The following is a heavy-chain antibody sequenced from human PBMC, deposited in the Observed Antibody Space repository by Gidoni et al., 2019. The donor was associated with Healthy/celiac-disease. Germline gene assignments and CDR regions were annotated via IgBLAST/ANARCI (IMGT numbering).Heavy chain of an antibody. V-gene: IGHV3-7*03. CDR3: ARDRGVGIGDKYYFDY. J-gene: IGHJ4*02. CDR1: GFPFSSYW. CDR2: IKQDGSEK. D-gene: IGHD2-8*02. Sequence: EVQLVESGGGLVQPGGSLRLSCAASGFPFSSYWMSWVRQAPGKGLEGVANIKQDGSEKYYVDSVKGRFTISRDNAKNSLYLQMNSLRAEDTAVYYCARDRGVGIGDKYYFDYWGQGTLVTVSS.